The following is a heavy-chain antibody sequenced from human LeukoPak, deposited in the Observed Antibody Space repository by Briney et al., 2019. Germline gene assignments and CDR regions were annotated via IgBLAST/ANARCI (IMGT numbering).Heavy chain of an antibody. Sequence: GASVKVSCKASGYTFTGYYIHWMRQAPGQGLEWMGWMNPNRGDTSYAQKFQGRVTMTRDTPINTAYMELSGLTSEDTAVYYCGRRRIDCSDTGCYVDYWGQGTLVTVSS. J-gene: IGHJ4*02. V-gene: IGHV1-2*02. CDR3: GRRRIDCSDTGCYVDY. CDR2: MNPNRGDT. CDR1: GYTFTGYY. D-gene: IGHD2-15*01.